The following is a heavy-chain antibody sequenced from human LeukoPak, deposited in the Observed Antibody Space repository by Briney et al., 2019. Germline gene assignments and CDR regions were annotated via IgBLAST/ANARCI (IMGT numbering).Heavy chain of an antibody. Sequence: SETLSLTCTVSGGSISSSSYYWGWIRQPPGKGLEWIGSIYYSGSTNYTPSLKSRVTVSVDTSKNQFSLKLSSVTAADTAVYYCAGGRMNGYNYKPQPKNYWGQGTLVTVSS. CDR1: GGSISSSSYY. CDR3: AGGRMNGYNYKPQPKNY. D-gene: IGHD5-24*01. CDR2: IYYSGST. V-gene: IGHV4-39*07. J-gene: IGHJ4*02.